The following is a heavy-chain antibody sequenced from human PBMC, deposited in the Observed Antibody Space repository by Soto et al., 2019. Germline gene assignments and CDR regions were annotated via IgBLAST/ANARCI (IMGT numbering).Heavy chain of an antibody. V-gene: IGHV4-31*03. CDR3: AREGYYDSSGYYYVFDY. J-gene: IGHJ4*01. CDR1: GGSISSGGYY. D-gene: IGHD3-22*01. CDR2: IYYSGST. Sequence: QVQLQESGPGLVKPSQTLSLTCTVSGGSISSGGYYWSWIRQHPGKGLEWIGYIYYSGSTYYNPSLKSRVTISADTSKNHFSLKLSSVTAADTAVYYCAREGYYDSSGYYYVFDYWGHGTLVTVSS.